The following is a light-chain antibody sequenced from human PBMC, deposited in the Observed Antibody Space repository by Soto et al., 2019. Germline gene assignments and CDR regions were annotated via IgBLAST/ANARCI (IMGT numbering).Light chain of an antibody. CDR2: GAS. CDR3: QQYGSSPMYT. CDR1: QSVRSSY. Sequence: EIVLTQSPGTLSLSPGERATLSCRASQSVRSSYLAWYQQKPGQAPRLLIYGASSRATGIPDRFSGSGSGTDFTITISRLEPEDFAVYYCQQYGSSPMYTFGQGTKLEMK. J-gene: IGKJ2*01. V-gene: IGKV3-20*01.